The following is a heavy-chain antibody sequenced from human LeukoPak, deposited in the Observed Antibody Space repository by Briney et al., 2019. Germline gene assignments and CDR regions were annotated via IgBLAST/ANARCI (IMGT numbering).Heavy chain of an antibody. CDR3: ARDRAYSTYDY. CDR2: IKEDESVK. V-gene: IGHV3-7*01. J-gene: IGHJ4*02. CDR1: GFTFSNSW. Sequence: GGSLRLSRTASGFTFSNSWMTWVRQAPGKGLEWVADIKEDESVKNYVEYVKGRFTISRDNAKNSLHLQMSSLRVEDTAVYYCARDRAYSTYDYWGQGTLVRVSS. D-gene: IGHD2/OR15-2a*01.